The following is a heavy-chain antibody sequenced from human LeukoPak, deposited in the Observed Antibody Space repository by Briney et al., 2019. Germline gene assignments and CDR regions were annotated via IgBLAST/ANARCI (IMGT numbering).Heavy chain of an antibody. V-gene: IGHV1-18*01. Sequence: ASVKVSCKASGYTFTSYGISWVRQAPGQGLEWMGWVSAYNGNTNYAQKLQGRVTMTTDTSTSTAYMELRSLKSDATAVYSCARRQGGGDRNWFDPWRQGTLITVTS. CDR1: GYTFTSYG. J-gene: IGHJ5*02. D-gene: IGHD2-21*02. CDR3: ARRQGGGDRNWFDP. CDR2: VSAYNGNT.